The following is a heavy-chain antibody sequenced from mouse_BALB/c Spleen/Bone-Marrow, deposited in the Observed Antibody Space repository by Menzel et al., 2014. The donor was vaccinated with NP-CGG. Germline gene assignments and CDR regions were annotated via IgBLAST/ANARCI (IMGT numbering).Heavy chain of an antibody. V-gene: IGHV4-1*02. Sequence: EGQRVESGGGLGQPGGSLKLSCAASGFDFXRYWMSWVRQAPGKGLEWIGEINPDSSTINYTPSLKDKFIISRDNAKNTLYLQMSKVRSEDTALYYCARQGYYGSSDYWGQGTTLTVSS. D-gene: IGHD1-1*01. CDR2: INPDSSTI. J-gene: IGHJ2*01. CDR3: ARQGYYGSSDY. CDR1: GFDFXRYW.